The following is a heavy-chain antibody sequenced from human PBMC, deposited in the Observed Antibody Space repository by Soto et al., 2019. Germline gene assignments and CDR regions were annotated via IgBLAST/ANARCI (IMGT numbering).Heavy chain of an antibody. V-gene: IGHV4-31*01. CDR3: ARRVVTPPWFDR. Sequence: SETLSLTCTLSGGSISSGGYYWSWIRQHPGKGVEWSVYIYYSGSTYNSPSLKSQETISVDTSKNQFSLKLSSVTAADTALYYCARRVVTPPWFDRWGQGTLVTVSS. J-gene: IGHJ5*02. CDR1: GGSISSGGYY. CDR2: IYYSGST. D-gene: IGHD2-21*02.